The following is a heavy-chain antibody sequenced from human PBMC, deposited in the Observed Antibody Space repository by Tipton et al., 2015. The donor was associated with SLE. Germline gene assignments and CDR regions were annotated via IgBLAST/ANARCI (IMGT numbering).Heavy chain of an antibody. CDR1: GGSISSGGYY. D-gene: IGHD3-10*01. Sequence: TLSLTCTVSGGSISSGGYYCSWIRQHPGKGLEWIGYIYYSGSTYYNPSLKSRVTISVDTSKNQFSLKLSSVTAADTAVYYCARALQGVQEAYFDYWGQGTLVTVSS. CDR2: IYYSGST. V-gene: IGHV4-31*03. CDR3: ARALQGVQEAYFDY. J-gene: IGHJ4*02.